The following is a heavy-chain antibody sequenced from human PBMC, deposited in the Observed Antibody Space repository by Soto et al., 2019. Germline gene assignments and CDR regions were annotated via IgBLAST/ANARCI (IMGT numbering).Heavy chain of an antibody. Sequence: GGSLRLSCVASGFTFSSYGMHWVRQAPGKGLEWVAVIWYDGNNKYYADSVKGRFTISRDNSKNTLFLQMNSLRAEDTAVYYCARGSYYDSSGSYWAFDYWGQGTLVTVSS. V-gene: IGHV3-33*01. CDR1: GFTFSSYG. J-gene: IGHJ4*02. CDR2: IWYDGNNK. CDR3: ARGSYYDSSGSYWAFDY. D-gene: IGHD3-22*01.